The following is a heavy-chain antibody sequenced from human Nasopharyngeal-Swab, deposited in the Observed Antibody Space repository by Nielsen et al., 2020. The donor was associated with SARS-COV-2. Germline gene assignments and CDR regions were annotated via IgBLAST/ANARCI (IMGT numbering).Heavy chain of an antibody. CDR3: ARDGGTAVADWYYYMDV. D-gene: IGHD3-16*01. Sequence: VGQAAGRGLVWVSTISGAGDLIFYADPVWGRFTISRDNSKNTLYLQMDRLRLEDTAVYYCARDGGTAVADWYYYMDVWGEGTTVTVSS. CDR2: ISGAGDLI. J-gene: IGHJ6*03. V-gene: IGHV3-23*01.